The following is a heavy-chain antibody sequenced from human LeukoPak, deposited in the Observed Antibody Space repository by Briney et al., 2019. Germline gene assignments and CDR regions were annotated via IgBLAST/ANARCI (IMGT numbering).Heavy chain of an antibody. CDR2: MKQDGSET. J-gene: IGHJ4*02. D-gene: IGHD5-12*01. CDR1: GFPFSNYW. V-gene: IGHV3-7*04. Sequence: GGSLRLSCTASGFPFSNYWISWVRQVPGKGLEWVANMKQDGSETYYVDSVKGRFTISRDSAKNSLYLLMNSLRAEDTAVYYCARGPRVATSYFDYWGQGTLVTVSS. CDR3: ARGPRVATSYFDY.